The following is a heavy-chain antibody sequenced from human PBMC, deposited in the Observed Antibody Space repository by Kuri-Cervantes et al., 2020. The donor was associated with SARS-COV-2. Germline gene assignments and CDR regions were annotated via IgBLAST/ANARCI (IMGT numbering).Heavy chain of an antibody. Sequence: ASVKVSCKASGYTLTGYYMHWVRQAPGQGLEWMGWINPNSGGTNYAQKFQGRVTMTRDTSISTAYVELSRLRSDDTAVYYCARVGIYDYGNYRPFDYWGQGTLVTVSS. D-gene: IGHD4-11*01. CDR3: ARVGIYDYGNYRPFDY. CDR2: INPNSGGT. CDR1: GYTLTGYY. V-gene: IGHV1-2*02. J-gene: IGHJ4*02.